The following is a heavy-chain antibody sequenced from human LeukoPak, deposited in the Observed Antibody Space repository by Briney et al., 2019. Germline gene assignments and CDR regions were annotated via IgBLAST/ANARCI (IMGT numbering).Heavy chain of an antibody. CDR3: ARSIAGMGYCSSTSCPDAFDI. V-gene: IGHV4-39*07. Sequence: GSLRLSCAASGFTFSSYSMNWVRQPPGKGLEWIGSIYYSGSTYYNPSLKSRVTISVDTSKNQFSLKLSSVTAADTAVYYCARSIAGMGYCSSTSCPDAFDIWGQGTMVTVSS. CDR1: GFTFSSYS. CDR2: IYYSGST. J-gene: IGHJ3*02. D-gene: IGHD2-2*01.